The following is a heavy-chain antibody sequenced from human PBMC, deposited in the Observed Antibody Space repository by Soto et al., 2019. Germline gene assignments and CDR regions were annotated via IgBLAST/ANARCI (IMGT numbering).Heavy chain of an antibody. V-gene: IGHV3-23*01. Sequence: GGSLRLSCAASGFTFSSYAMSWVRQAPGKGLEWVSAISGSGGSTYYADSVKGRFTISRDNSKNTLYLQMNSLRAEDTAVYYCAKEIAVAGSNQYYYYYGMDVWGQGTTVTVSS. CDR1: GFTFSSYA. D-gene: IGHD6-19*01. CDR3: AKEIAVAGSNQYYYYYGMDV. J-gene: IGHJ6*02. CDR2: ISGSGGST.